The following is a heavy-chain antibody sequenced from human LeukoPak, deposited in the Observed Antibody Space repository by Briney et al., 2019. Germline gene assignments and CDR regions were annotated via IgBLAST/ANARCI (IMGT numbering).Heavy chain of an antibody. J-gene: IGHJ6*02. CDR1: GFTFSGYA. D-gene: IGHD2-2*01. CDR2: ISGSGGST. Sequence: GGSLRLSCAASGFTFSGYAMSWVRQAPGKGLEWVSAISGSGGSTYYADSVKGRFTISRDNSKNTLYLQMNSLRAEDTAVYYCAKDQEDIVVVRTLHYYYGMDVWGQGTTVTVSS. V-gene: IGHV3-23*01. CDR3: AKDQEDIVVVRTLHYYYGMDV.